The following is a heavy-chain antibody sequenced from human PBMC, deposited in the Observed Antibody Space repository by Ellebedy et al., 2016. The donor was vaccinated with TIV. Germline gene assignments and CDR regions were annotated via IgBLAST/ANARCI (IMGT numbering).Heavy chain of an antibody. V-gene: IGHV5-51*01. D-gene: IGHD2-2*01. Sequence: KVSCKGSGYSFTTYWIGWFRQMPGKGPEWMGVIYPGDSDVRLTPSFLGQVLLSADKSISAAYLQWSSLKASDTAIYYCARMGALVPDKISGTHYFDFWGQGTLVTVSS. CDR1: GYSFTTYW. J-gene: IGHJ4*02. CDR2: IYPGDSDV. CDR3: ARMGALVPDKISGTHYFDF.